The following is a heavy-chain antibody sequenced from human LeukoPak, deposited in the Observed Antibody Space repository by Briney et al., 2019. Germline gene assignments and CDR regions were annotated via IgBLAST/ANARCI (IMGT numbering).Heavy chain of an antibody. Sequence: GGSVRLSCTASGFTFGDYAMSWFRQAPGKGLEWVGFIRSKAYGGTTEYAASVKGRFTISRDDSKSIAYLQMNSLKTEDTAVYYCTSGRYSSSWYGAYYFDYWGQGTLVTVSS. J-gene: IGHJ4*02. V-gene: IGHV3-49*03. D-gene: IGHD6-13*01. CDR2: IRSKAYGGTT. CDR3: TSGRYSSSWYGAYYFDY. CDR1: GFTFGDYA.